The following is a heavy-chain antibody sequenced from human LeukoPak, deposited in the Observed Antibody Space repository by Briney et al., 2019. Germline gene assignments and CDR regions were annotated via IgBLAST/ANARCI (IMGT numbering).Heavy chain of an antibody. V-gene: IGHV5-10-1*01. CDR2: IDPSDSYT. J-gene: IGHJ4*02. CDR3: ARPVTGVSPSGAIDF. CDR1: GYTFTNHW. Sequence: PGESLKISCKGSGYTFTNHWISWVRQMPGKGLEWMGKIDPSDSYTNYSPSFQGHVTISADKSISTAYLQWSSLKASDTAMYYCARPVTGVSPSGAIDFWGQGTQVTVSS. D-gene: IGHD1-26*01.